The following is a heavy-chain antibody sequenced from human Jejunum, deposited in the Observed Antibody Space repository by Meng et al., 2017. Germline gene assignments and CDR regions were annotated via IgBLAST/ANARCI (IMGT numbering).Heavy chain of an antibody. D-gene: IGHD3-3*01. J-gene: IGHJ4*02. CDR3: ARGRSIDFRLAKYDY. CDR1: GGSFGTYY. V-gene: IGHV4-34*01. CDR2: INRSGST. Sequence: VTLQQWGAGLLKPSETLSLTCAVNGGSFGTYYWTWFRQSPEKGLEWIGEINRSGSTSSNPSLKSRVAISMDTSKNQFFLRLDSVTAADTAVYYCARGRSIDFRLAKYDYWGQGTLVTVSS.